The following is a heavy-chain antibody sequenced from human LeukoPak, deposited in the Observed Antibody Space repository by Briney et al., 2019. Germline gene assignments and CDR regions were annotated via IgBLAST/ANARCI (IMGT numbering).Heavy chain of an antibody. Sequence: GGSLRLSCAASGFTFSSYSMNWVRQAPGKGLEWVSYISSSSSTIYYADSVKGRFTISRDNAKNSLYLQMNSLRAEDTAVYYCARGRNGGYSDYWGQGTLVTVSS. J-gene: IGHJ4*02. CDR1: GFTFSSYS. V-gene: IGHV3-48*01. CDR2: ISSSSSTI. D-gene: IGHD1-14*01. CDR3: ARGRNGGYSDY.